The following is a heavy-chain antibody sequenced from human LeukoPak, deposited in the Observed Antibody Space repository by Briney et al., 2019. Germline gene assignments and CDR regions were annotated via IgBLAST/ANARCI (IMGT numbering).Heavy chain of an antibody. D-gene: IGHD3-9*01. V-gene: IGHV1-2*02. CDR2: INPNSGGT. CDR1: GYTFTGYY. Sequence: ASVKASCKASGYTFTGYYMHWVRQAPGQGLEWMGWINPNSGGTNYAQKFQGRVTMTRDTSISTAYMELSRLRSDDTAVYYCAREDDILTGYYMVWGQGTLVTVSS. CDR3: AREDDILTGYYMV. J-gene: IGHJ4*02.